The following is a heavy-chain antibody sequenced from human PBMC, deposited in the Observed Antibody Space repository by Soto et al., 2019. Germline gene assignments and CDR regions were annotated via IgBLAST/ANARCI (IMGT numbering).Heavy chain of an antibody. D-gene: IGHD2-21*02. CDR3: ARQITVVTPGGMDV. J-gene: IGHJ6*02. CDR2: IDPSDSYT. V-gene: IGHV5-10-1*01. Sequence: SWIRQHPGKGLEWMGRIDPSDSYTNYSPSFQGHVTISADKSISTAYLQWSSLKASDTAMYYCARQITVVTPGGMDVWGQGTTVTVSS.